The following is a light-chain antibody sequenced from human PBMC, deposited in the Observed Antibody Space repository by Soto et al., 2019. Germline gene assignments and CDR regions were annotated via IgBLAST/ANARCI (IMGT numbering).Light chain of an antibody. CDR3: CSYETSSTYV. CDR1: SSDVGSYNL. Sequence: QSALTQPASVSGSPGQSITISCTGTSSDVGSYNLVSWYQHHPDKTPKLMIYEGSRRPSGVSNRFSASKSGNTASLTISGLQAEDEAEYYCCSYETSSTYVFGSGTKVTVL. J-gene: IGLJ1*01. V-gene: IGLV2-23*01. CDR2: EGS.